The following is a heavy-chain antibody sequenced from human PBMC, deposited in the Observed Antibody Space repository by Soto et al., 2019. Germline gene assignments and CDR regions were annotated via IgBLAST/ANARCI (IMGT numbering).Heavy chain of an antibody. CDR1: GDSINNYY. J-gene: IGHJ3*02. CDR2: IYYSGST. D-gene: IGHD3-9*01. V-gene: IGHV4-59*08. Sequence: PSETLSLTCTVSGDSINNYYWSWLRQPPGKGLEWIGYIYYSGSTNYNPSLKSRVTISVDTSKNQFSLKLSSVTAADTAVYFCAKHTYDILTGYYDAFDIWGQGTMVTVSS. CDR3: AKHTYDILTGYYDAFDI.